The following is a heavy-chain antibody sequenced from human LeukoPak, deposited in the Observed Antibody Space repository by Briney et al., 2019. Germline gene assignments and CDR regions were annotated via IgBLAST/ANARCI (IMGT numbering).Heavy chain of an antibody. CDR2: ISGSGGST. CDR1: GFTFSSYG. Sequence: GGTLRLSCAASGFTFSSYGMSWVRQAPGKGLEWVSGISGSGGSTYYADSVKGRFTISRDNSKNTLYLRMNSLRAEDTAVYYCARVLHKRNYDSTTYYGYWGQGTLVTVSS. CDR3: ARVLHKRNYDSTTYYGY. J-gene: IGHJ4*02. D-gene: IGHD3-22*01. V-gene: IGHV3-23*01.